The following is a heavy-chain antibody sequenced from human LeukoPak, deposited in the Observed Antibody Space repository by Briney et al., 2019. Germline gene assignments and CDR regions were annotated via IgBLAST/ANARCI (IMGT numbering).Heavy chain of an antibody. CDR2: IYTSGST. Sequence: SQTLSLTCTVSGGSISSGSCYWSWIRQPAGKGLEWIGRIYTSGSTNYNPSLKSRVTISVDTTKNQFSLKLSSVTAADTAVYYCAGADFWSGYSSTYWGQGTLVTVSS. CDR1: GGSISSGSCY. V-gene: IGHV4-61*02. D-gene: IGHD3-3*01. J-gene: IGHJ4*02. CDR3: AGADFWSGYSSTY.